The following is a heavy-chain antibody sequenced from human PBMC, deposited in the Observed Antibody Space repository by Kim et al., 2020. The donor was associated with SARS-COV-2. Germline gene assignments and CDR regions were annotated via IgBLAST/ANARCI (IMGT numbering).Heavy chain of an antibody. D-gene: IGHD5-18*01. J-gene: IGHJ6*02. CDR2: ISYDGSNK. Sequence: GGSLRLSCAASGFTFSSYAMYWVRQAPGKGLEWVAVISYDGSNKYYADSVKGRFTISRDNSKNTLYLQMNSLRAEDTAVYYCARGGYSFGFQLAPELDMDVWGQGTTVTVSS. V-gene: IGHV3-30-3*01. CDR1: GFTFSSYA. CDR3: ARGGYSFGFQLAPELDMDV.